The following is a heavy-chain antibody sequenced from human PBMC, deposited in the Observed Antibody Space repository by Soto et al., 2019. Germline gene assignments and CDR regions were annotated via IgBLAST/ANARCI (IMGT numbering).Heavy chain of an antibody. CDR3: VQYDRAISRVVTLDY. CDR2: SNEASGNS. CDR1: GYNFKNYA. D-gene: IGHD3-10*01. J-gene: IGHJ4*02. Sequence: QVQLVQSGAEVKRPGASVRVSCKASGYNFKNYAIHWVRQAPGQRLEWMGWSNEASGNSRYSQKLQGRVSITRDTSANTVYMDLSSLKSEDTATYYCVQYDRAISRVVTLDYWCPRTLVTVSS. V-gene: IGHV1-3*01.